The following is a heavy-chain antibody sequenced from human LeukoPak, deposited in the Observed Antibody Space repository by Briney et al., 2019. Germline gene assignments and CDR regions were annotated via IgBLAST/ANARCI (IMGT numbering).Heavy chain of an antibody. CDR1: GFTFSSYA. D-gene: IGHD2-2*01. CDR2: ISGSGGST. J-gene: IGHJ4*02. Sequence: GGSLRLSCAASGFTFSSYAMSWVRQAPGKGLEWVSAISGSGGSTYYADSVKRRFTISRDNSKNTLYLQMNSLRAEDTSVYYCAKDPNGGKVVPAAFFDYWGQGTLVTVSS. V-gene: IGHV3-23*01. CDR3: AKDPNGGKVVPAAFFDY.